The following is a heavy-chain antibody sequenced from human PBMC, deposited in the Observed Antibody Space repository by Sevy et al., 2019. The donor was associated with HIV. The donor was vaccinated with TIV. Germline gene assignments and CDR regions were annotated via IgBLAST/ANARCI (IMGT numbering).Heavy chain of an antibody. CDR2: ISYDGSNK. Sequence: GGSLRLSCAASGFTFSSYAMHWVRQAPGKGLEWVAVISYDGSNKYYADSVKGRFTTSRDNSKNTLYLQMNSLRAEDTAVYYCARDGSSSPGNPWGQGTLVTVSS. CDR1: GFTFSSYA. CDR3: ARDGSSSPGNP. J-gene: IGHJ5*02. D-gene: IGHD6-6*01. V-gene: IGHV3-30*04.